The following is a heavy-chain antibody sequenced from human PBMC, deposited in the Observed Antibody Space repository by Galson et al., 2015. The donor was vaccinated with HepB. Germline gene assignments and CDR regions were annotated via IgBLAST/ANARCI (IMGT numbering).Heavy chain of an antibody. CDR1: GTSLSNSH. CDR3: ALVAGVGYYFGMDV. Sequence: SVTVSCKASGTSLSNSHINWVRQATGQGLEWVGWVNLNSGDTDYAQKFQDRVTMTRSTSMTTAFMELSSLRFEDTAVYYCALVAGVGYYFGMDVWGQGTTVTVSS. V-gene: IGHV1-8*01. D-gene: IGHD6-19*01. CDR2: VNLNSGDT. J-gene: IGHJ6*02.